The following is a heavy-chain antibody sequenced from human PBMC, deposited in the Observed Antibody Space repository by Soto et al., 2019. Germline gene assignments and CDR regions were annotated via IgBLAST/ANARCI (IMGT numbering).Heavy chain of an antibody. V-gene: IGHV1-3*01. CDR3: ARSYNYYGSGSYFYY. Sequence: ASVKVSCKASGYTFTSYAMHWVRQAPGQRLEWMGWINAGNGNTKYSQKFQGRVTITRDTSASTAYMELSSLRSEDTAVYYCARSYNYYGSGSYFYYWGQGTLVTSPQ. J-gene: IGHJ4*02. D-gene: IGHD3-10*01. CDR2: INAGNGNT. CDR1: GYTFTSYA.